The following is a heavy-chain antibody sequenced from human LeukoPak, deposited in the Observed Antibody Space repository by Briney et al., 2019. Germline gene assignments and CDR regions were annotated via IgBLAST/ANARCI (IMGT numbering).Heavy chain of an antibody. CDR1: GGTFSSYA. V-gene: IGHV1-69*05. Sequence: ASVKVSCKASGGTFSSYAISWVRQAPGQGLEWMGGIIPIFGTANYAQKSQGRVTITTDESTSTAYMELSSLRSEDTAVYYCARDSGVDTYFDYWGQGTLVSVSS. J-gene: IGHJ4*02. D-gene: IGHD5-18*01. CDR3: ARDSGVDTYFDY. CDR2: IIPIFGTA.